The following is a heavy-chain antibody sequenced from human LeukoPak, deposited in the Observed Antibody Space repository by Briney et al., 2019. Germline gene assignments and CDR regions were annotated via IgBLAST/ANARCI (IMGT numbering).Heavy chain of an antibody. J-gene: IGHJ6*02. Sequence: GGSLRLSCAASGFTVGLYWMSWVRRAPGKGLEWVANINQDGSENYSVDSVKGRFIISRDNAKSSLYLQMNSLRVEDTAVYYCARNPQWLSYSMVVWGQGTTVTVSS. V-gene: IGHV3-7*01. D-gene: IGHD6-19*01. CDR3: ARNPQWLSYSMVV. CDR2: INQDGSEN. CDR1: GFTVGLYW.